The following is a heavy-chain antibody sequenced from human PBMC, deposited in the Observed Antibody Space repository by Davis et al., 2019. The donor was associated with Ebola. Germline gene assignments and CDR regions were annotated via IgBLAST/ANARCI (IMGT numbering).Heavy chain of an antibody. J-gene: IGHJ4*02. V-gene: IGHV3-53*05. CDR2: IYDRST. D-gene: IGHD6-19*01. CDR3: ATTQWLREFDN. Sequence: GGSLRLSCAASGFTFYRYEMSWVRQAPGKGLEWVSVIYDRSTAYADSVRGRFTISRDKSNNSLYLDMNSLRVDDTAVYYCATTQWLREFDNWGQGTLVTVSS. CDR1: GFTFYRYE.